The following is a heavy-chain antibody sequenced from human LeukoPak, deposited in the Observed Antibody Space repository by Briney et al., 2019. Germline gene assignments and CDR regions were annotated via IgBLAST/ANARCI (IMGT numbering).Heavy chain of an antibody. CDR2: VYPSGTT. D-gene: IGHD6-19*01. CDR3: AKTVPGPHWCFDV. CDR1: GDSINNHY. V-gene: IGHV4-4*07. J-gene: IGHJ2*01. Sequence: PSETLSLTCTVSGDSINNHYWSWLRQPAGKGLEWLGRVYPSGTTNYNPSLNGRVTMSTDKSRNQLSLRLTSVTAADTAVYYCAKTVPGPHWCFDVWGRGTLVTV.